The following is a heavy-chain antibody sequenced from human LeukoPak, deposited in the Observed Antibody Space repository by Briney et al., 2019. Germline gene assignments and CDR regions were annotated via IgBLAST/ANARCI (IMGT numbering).Heavy chain of an antibody. V-gene: IGHV1-8*02. D-gene: IGHD3-3*01. Sequence: GASVKVSCKASDYTFTNYGISWVRQAPGQGLEWMGWISANNGDTLYAQKFQGRVTMTRNTSISTAYMELSSLRSEDTAVYYCARDRYYDFWSGYYYYYXGMDVWXQGTTVTVSS. CDR3: ARDRYYDFWSGYYYYYXGMDV. CDR1: DYTFTNYG. CDR2: ISANNGDT. J-gene: IGHJ6*02.